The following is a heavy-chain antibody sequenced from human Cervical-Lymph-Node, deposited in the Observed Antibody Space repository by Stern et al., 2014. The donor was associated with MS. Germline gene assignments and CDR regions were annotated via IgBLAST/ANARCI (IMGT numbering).Heavy chain of an antibody. CDR3: ARVRHERYLDFSPYGMDV. Sequence: QVQLVESGAEVKKPGASVKVSCKASGYTFTGYFMYWVRQAPGQGLEWMGWVSPNTGGTNYAQKFQGRVTLTRDTSINTAYMELRRLTSDDTAVYYCARVRHERYLDFSPYGMDVWGQGTTVTVSS. CDR2: VSPNTGGT. V-gene: IGHV1-2*02. CDR1: GYTFTGYF. J-gene: IGHJ6*02. D-gene: IGHD3-3*01.